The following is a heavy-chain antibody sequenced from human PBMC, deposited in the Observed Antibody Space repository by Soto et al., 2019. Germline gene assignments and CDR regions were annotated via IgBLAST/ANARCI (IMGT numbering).Heavy chain of an antibody. D-gene: IGHD3-10*01. CDR1: GGTFKNCV. V-gene: IGHV1-69*05. Sequence: SVKVSCKASGGTFKNCVISWVRQAPGQGLEWMGGIIPLFGTTDFAQRFQGRLTITTDESTTTAYMELSRLRSEDTATYYCAAQLGFGKLSVVWGQGTTVTVSS. CDR2: IIPLFGTT. CDR3: AAQLGFGKLSVV. J-gene: IGHJ6*02.